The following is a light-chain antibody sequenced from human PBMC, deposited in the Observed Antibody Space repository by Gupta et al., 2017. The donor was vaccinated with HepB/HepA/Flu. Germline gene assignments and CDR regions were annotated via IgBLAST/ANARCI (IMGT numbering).Light chain of an antibody. CDR1: SPHIRSNT. Sequence: QSVLTQPPSASGTPGQRVTISCSGRSPHIRSNTVNCYQQLPGPAPKLLIYSNNQRPSGVPDRFSGSKSGTSASLAISGLQSEDEADYYCAAWDDSLNGYVFGTGTKVTVL. CDR3: AAWDDSLNGYV. V-gene: IGLV1-44*01. CDR2: SNN. J-gene: IGLJ1*01.